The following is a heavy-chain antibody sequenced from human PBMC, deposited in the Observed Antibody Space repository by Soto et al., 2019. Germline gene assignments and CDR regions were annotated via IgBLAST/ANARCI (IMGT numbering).Heavy chain of an antibody. J-gene: IGHJ4*02. V-gene: IGHV4-34*01. CDR3: AYYDFWSGYYDY. CDR2: INHSGST. CDR1: GGSFSGYY. D-gene: IGHD3-3*01. Sequence: SETLSLTCAVYGGSFSGYYWSWIRQPPGKGLEWIGEINHSGSTNYNPSLKSRVTISVDTSKNQFSLKLSSVTAADTAVYYCAYYDFWSGYYDYWGQGTLVTVSS.